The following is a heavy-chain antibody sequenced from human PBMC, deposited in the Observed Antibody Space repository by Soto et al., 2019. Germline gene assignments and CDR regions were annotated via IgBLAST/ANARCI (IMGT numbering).Heavy chain of an antibody. V-gene: IGHV4-59*01. CDR2: IYYSGST. J-gene: IGHJ6*04. CDR1: GGSISSYY. D-gene: IGHD3-16*01. Sequence: SETLSLTCTVSGGSISSYYWSWIRQPPGKGLEWIGYIYYSGSTNYNPSLKSRVTISVDTSKNQFSLKLSSVTAADTAVYYCGGGGRNPTFLGGAKGNYYGMDVGGKGTTATVP. CDR3: GGGGRNPTFLGGAKGNYYGMDV.